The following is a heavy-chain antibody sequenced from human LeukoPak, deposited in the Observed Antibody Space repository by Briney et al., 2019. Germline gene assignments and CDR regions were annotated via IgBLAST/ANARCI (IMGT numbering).Heavy chain of an antibody. J-gene: IGHJ3*01. CDR1: GFTFSSYA. Sequence: PGGSLRLSCAASGFTFSSYAMSWVRQAPGKGLEWVSAISGSGGSTYYADSVKGRFTISRDNSKNTLYLQMNSLRAEDTAVYYCARDPNGDYFGAFEFWGQGTMVTVSS. D-gene: IGHD4-17*01. CDR2: ISGSGGST. CDR3: ARDPNGDYFGAFEF. V-gene: IGHV3-23*01.